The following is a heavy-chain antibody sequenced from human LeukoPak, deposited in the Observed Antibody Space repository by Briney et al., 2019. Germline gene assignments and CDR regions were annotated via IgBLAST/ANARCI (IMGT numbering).Heavy chain of an antibody. V-gene: IGHV4-59*01. Sequence: SETLSLTCTVSGGSINNYYWSWIRQPPGKGLEWIGYIYYSGSTNYNPSLKSRVTISLDTSKTRFSLMLISVTAADTAVYYCARVGSHIFDYWGQGTLVTVSS. CDR3: ARVGSHIFDY. D-gene: IGHD2-21*01. J-gene: IGHJ4*02. CDR2: IYYSGST. CDR1: GGSINNYY.